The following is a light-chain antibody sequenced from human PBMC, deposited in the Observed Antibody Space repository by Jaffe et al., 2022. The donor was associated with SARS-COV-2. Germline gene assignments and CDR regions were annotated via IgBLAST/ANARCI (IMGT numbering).Light chain of an antibody. CDR1: QSISTY. V-gene: IGKV1-39*01. CDR3: QQSYSTPYT. CDR2: AAS. Sequence: DIQMTQSPSSLSASVGDRVTITCRASQSISTYLNWYQQKAGEAPKLLIYAASSLQSGVPLRFSGSGSGTDFTLTISSLQPEDFATYYCQQSYSTPYTFGQGTKLETK. J-gene: IGKJ2*01.